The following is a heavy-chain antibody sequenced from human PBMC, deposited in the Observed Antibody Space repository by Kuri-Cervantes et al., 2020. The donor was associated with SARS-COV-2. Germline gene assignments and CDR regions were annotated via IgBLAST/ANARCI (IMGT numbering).Heavy chain of an antibody. D-gene: IGHD1-1*01. J-gene: IGHJ4*02. CDR2: ISGSGGST. CDR3: AGAPGWNDPLDH. CDR1: GFTFSSYA. V-gene: IGHV3-23*01. Sequence: GESLKISCAASGFTFSSYAMSWVRQAPGKGLEWVSAISGSGGSTYYADSVKGRFTVSRDNAKNTVYLQMNSLRAEDTAVYYCAGAPGWNDPLDHWGRGTPVTVSS.